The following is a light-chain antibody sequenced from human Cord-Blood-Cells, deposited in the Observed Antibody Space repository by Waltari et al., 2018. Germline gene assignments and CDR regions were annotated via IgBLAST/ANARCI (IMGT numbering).Light chain of an antibody. CDR2: DVS. CDR1: SRAVGGYTY. Sequence: QSALTQPRSVSGSPGQSVTLPCTGPSRAVGGYTYVSWYQQHPGKAPKPMIYDVSKRPSGVPDRFSGSKSGNPASLTISGLQAEDEADYYCCSYAGSYTLVFGGGTKLTVL. V-gene: IGLV2-11*02. CDR3: CSYAGSYTLV. J-gene: IGLJ2*01.